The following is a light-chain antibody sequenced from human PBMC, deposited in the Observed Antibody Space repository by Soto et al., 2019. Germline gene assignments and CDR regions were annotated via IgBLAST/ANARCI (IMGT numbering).Light chain of an antibody. CDR3: SSYTSSCTLI. V-gene: IGLV2-14*01. CDR2: EVS. J-gene: IGLJ1*01. CDR1: SRDGGGYHY. Sequence: TQPASVSGSPGQTITISSTGNSRDGGGYHYVSLYQQHPGKAPKPMIYEVSKRPSGVSNRCSGSKSGNPASLTISGVQAEDEADYYCSSYTSSCTLIFRTGATVTVL.